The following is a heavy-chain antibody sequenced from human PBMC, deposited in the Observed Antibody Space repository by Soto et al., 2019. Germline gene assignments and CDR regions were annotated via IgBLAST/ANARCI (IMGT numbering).Heavy chain of an antibody. J-gene: IGHJ4*02. V-gene: IGHV3-48*02. CDR3: ARDHGGIVYVFDY. CDR2: ISSSTTTI. CDR1: GFNLISYS. Sequence: EVQLVESGGGLVQPGGSLRLSCAASGFNLISYSMNWVRQAPGKGLEWVSYISSSTTTIYYADSVKGRFTISRDDAKNSLFLQMDSLRDEDSAVYYCARDHGGIVYVFDYWGQGTLVTVSS. D-gene: IGHD2-8*01.